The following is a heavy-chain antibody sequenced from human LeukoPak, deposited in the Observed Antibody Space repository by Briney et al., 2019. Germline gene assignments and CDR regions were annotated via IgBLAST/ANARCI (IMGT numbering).Heavy chain of an antibody. Sequence: PSETLSLTCTVSGDSISSSSYYWGWIRQPPGKGLEWFGSIYYSGSTYYNPSLKSRVTISVDTSKNQFSRKLSSVTAADTAVYYCARIPPDYWGQGTLVTVSS. J-gene: IGHJ4*02. CDR3: ARIPPDY. CDR1: GDSISSSSYY. V-gene: IGHV4-39*01. CDR2: IYYSGST. D-gene: IGHD2-21*01.